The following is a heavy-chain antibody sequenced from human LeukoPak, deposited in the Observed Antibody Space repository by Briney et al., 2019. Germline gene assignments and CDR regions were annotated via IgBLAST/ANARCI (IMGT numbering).Heavy chain of an antibody. CDR1: GFTVATNY. V-gene: IGHV3-53*01. CDR2: LYSGADT. CDR3: ARIGDHFHWYLDL. Sequence: PGGSLTLSCTASGFTVATNYMNWVRQPPGKGLEWVSILYSGADTYYADSVKGRFVASRDSSKNMLFLHMNALRPEDTAVYYCARIGDHFHWYLDLWGRGTLVTVSS. D-gene: IGHD3-3*02. J-gene: IGHJ2*01.